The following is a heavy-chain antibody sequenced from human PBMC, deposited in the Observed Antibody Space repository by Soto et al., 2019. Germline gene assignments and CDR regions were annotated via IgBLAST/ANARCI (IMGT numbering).Heavy chain of an antibody. J-gene: IGHJ4*02. V-gene: IGHV3-13*04. D-gene: IGHD3-22*01. CDR3: ATPYYYDSRGPPAF. Sequence: PGGSLRLSCATSGFTFSNYDMHWVRQATGKGLEWVSSIGTAGDTYYAVSVKGRFAISRDNAKNSLYLQMNSLRAEDTAVYYCATPYYYDSRGPPAFWGQGTLVTVS. CDR2: IGTAGDT. CDR1: GFTFSNYD.